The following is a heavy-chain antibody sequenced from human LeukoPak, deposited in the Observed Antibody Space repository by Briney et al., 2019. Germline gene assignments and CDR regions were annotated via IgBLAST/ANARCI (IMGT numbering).Heavy chain of an antibody. V-gene: IGHV3-73*01. Sequence: GGSLRLSCAASGFTFSGSYMHWVRQASGKGLEWVGLIRSKPNSYTTVYAASVKGRFTISRGDSKNTAYLQMNSLKAEDTAVYYRTRQECSGGSCSYVDYWGQGTLVTVSS. CDR1: GFTFSGSY. CDR2: IRSKPNSYTT. D-gene: IGHD2-15*01. CDR3: TRQECSGGSCSYVDY. J-gene: IGHJ4*02.